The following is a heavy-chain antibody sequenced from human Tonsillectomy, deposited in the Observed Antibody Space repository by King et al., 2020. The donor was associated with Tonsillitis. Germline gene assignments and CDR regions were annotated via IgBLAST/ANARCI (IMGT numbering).Heavy chain of an antibody. J-gene: IGHJ5*02. Sequence: QLQESGPGLVKPSETLSLTCTVSGGSISSYYWSWIRQPPGKGLEWIGYIYYSGSTKYNPSLKSRVTISIDTSKNQFSLRLSSVTAADTAVYYCARDIGYYGSVSFNWFDPWGQGTLVTVSS. CDR3: ARDIGYYGSVSFNWFDP. V-gene: IGHV4-59*01. D-gene: IGHD3-10*01. CDR2: IYYSGST. CDR1: GGSISSYY.